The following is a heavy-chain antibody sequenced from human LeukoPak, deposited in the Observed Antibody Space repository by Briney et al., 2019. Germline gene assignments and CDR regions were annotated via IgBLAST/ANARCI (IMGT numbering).Heavy chain of an antibody. J-gene: IGHJ4*02. CDR1: GFTFSSYA. Sequence: GGSLRLSCAASGFTFSSYAMHWVRQAPGKGLEWVAVISYDGSNKYYADSVKGRFTISRDNAKNSLYLQMNSLRAGDTAVYYCASSVVAGYWGQGTLVTVSS. CDR3: ASSVVAGY. V-gene: IGHV3-30*04. D-gene: IGHD6-19*01. CDR2: ISYDGSNK.